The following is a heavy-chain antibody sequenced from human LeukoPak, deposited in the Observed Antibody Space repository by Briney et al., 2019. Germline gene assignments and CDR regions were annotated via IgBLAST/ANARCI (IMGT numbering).Heavy chain of an antibody. J-gene: IGHJ4*02. CDR1: GYTFISYY. Sequence: ASVKVSCKASGYTFISYYIHWVRQAPGQGLEWMGWIHPHSGATNYAQRFQGRVTMTRDTSINTAYMELSRLQSDDTAIYYCAKSRSPFGSYDSSGYSSVDHWGQGTLVTVSS. V-gene: IGHV1-2*02. CDR2: IHPHSGAT. CDR3: AKSRSPFGSYDSSGYSSVDH. D-gene: IGHD3-22*01.